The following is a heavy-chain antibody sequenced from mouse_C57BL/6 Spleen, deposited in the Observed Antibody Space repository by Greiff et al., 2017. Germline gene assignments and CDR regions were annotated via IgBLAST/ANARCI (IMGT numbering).Heavy chain of an antibody. D-gene: IGHD2-3*01. J-gene: IGHJ2*01. V-gene: IGHV14-4*01. CDR1: GFNIKDDY. CDR3: TTDEDFDY. CDR2: IDPGNGDT. Sequence: EVQLQQSGAELVRPGASVKLSCTASGFNIKDDYMHWVKQRPEQGLEWIGWIDPGNGDTEYASKFQGKATITADTSSNTAYLQLSSLTSEDTAVYYCTTDEDFDYWGQGTTLTVSS.